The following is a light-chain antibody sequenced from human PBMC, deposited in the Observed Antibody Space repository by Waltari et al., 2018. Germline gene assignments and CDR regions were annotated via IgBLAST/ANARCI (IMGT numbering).Light chain of an antibody. CDR1: SSDVGSYNF. V-gene: IGLV2-23*02. J-gene: IGLJ2*01. CDR3: CSYTDGNTLV. CDR2: KVS. Sequence: QSALTQPASVSGSPGQSITISCTGTSSDVGSYNFVSWYQQHPDKAPKLIIYKVSERPSGVSIRFSGSKSDNTASLTISGLQAEDEAHYYCCSYTDGNTLVFGGGTKLTVL.